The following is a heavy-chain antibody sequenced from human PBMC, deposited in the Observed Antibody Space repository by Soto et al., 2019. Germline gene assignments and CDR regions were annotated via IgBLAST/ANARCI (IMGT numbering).Heavy chain of an antibody. D-gene: IGHD6-13*01. CDR2: ISSSSSYT. Sequence: QVQLVESGGGLVKPGGSLRLSCAASGFTFSDYYMNWIRQAPGKGLEVVSFISSSSSYTNYADSVMGRFTISRDNAKNSLFLQMNSLRAEDTAVYYCARSRSSSWSHFEYWGQGTLATVSS. V-gene: IGHV3-11*05. J-gene: IGHJ4*02. CDR3: ARSRSSSWSHFEY. CDR1: GFTFSDYY.